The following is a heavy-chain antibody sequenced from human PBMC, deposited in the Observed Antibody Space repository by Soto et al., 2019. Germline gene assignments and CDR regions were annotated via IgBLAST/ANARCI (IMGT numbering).Heavy chain of an antibody. CDR2: ITGSGGGT. Sequence: GGSLRLSCAASGFTFSNYAMTWVRQAPGKGLEWVSVITGSGGGTYFVDSVKGRFTISRDNAKNSLYLQMNSLRAEDTAVYYCQYDPMDVWGKGTTVTVSS. CDR1: GFTFSNYA. J-gene: IGHJ6*03. V-gene: IGHV3-23*01. D-gene: IGHD3-3*01. CDR3: QYDPMDV.